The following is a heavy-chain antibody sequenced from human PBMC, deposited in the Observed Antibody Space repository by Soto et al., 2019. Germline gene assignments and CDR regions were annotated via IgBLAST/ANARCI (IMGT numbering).Heavy chain of an antibody. CDR3: ARGGSSGRRHGMDV. J-gene: IGHJ6*02. CDR1: GGTFSSYA. D-gene: IGHD3-22*01. CDR2: IIPIFGTA. V-gene: IGHV1-69*06. Sequence: QVQLVQSGAEVKKPGSSVKVSCKASGGTFSSYAISWVRQAPGQGHEWMGGIIPIFGTANYAQKFQGRVTITADKSTSTAYKELSSLRSEDTAVYYCARGGSSGRRHGMDVWGQGTTVTVSS.